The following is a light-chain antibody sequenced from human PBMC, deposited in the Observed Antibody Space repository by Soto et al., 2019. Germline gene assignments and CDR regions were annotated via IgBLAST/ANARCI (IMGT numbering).Light chain of an antibody. V-gene: IGKV4-1*01. CDR1: QSVLYSSNNKNY. CDR2: WAS. Sequence: DIVMTQSPDSLAVSLGERATINCKSSQSVLYSSNNKNYLAWYQQKPGQPPKLLIYWASTRESGVPDRFSGSGSGTDFTLTISSRQAEDVAVYYCQQYYNTPLTFGGGTKVEIK. CDR3: QQYYNTPLT. J-gene: IGKJ4*01.